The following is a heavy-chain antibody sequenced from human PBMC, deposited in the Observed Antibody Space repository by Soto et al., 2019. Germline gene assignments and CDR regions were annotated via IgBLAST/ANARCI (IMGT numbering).Heavy chain of an antibody. V-gene: IGHV3-30-3*01. D-gene: IGHD3-22*01. J-gene: IGHJ3*02. CDR2: ISYDGSNK. CDR3: ARDVGYDSSGGAFDI. CDR1: GFTLSSYA. Sequence: QVQLVESGGGVVQPGRSLRLSCAASGFTLSSYAMHWVRQAPGKGLEWVAVISYDGSNKYYADSVKGRFTISRDNSKNTLYLQMNSLRAEDTAVYYCARDVGYDSSGGAFDIWGQGTMVTVSS.